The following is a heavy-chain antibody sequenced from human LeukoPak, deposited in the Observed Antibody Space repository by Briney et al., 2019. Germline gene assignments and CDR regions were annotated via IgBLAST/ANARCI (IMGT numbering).Heavy chain of an antibody. V-gene: IGHV1-2*02. CDR3: ARVRLADERAWAY. J-gene: IGHJ4*02. CDR2: ITPKSGDT. Sequence: GASVKVSCKASGYTFSDFNIHWVRQAPAQGLEYVGWITPKSGDTYSPQRFQGRVTMTRDASISTAYMELSSLRSDDTAVYFCARVRLADERAWAYWGQGTLVTVSS. D-gene: IGHD3-3*02. CDR1: GYTFSDFN.